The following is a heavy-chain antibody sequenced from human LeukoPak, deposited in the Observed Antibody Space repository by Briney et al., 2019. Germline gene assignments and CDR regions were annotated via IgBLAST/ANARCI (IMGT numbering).Heavy chain of an antibody. V-gene: IGHV1-18*01. J-gene: IGHJ1*01. Sequence: GASVKFSCKASGYTFTNYGISWVRQAPGQGLEWMGWISAYNGNTNYAQKLQGRVTMTRDTSTSTAYMELRSLRSDDTAVYYCASRSRGEEYFQYWGQGTLVTVSS. CDR2: ISAYNGNT. D-gene: IGHD3-22*01. CDR1: GYTFTNYG. CDR3: ASRSRGEEYFQY.